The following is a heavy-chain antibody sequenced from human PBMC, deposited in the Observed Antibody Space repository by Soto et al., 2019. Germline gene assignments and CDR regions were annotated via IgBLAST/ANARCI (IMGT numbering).Heavy chain of an antibody. CDR2: ISAYNGNT. V-gene: IGHV1-18*01. J-gene: IGHJ3*02. CDR1: GYTFTSYG. Sequence: ASVKVSCKASGYTFTSYGISWVRQAPGQGLEWMGWISAYNGNTNYAQKLQGRVTMTTDTSTSTAYMELRSLRSDDTAVYYCAYDVLEMATPDAFDIWGQGTIVTVSS. CDR3: AYDVLEMATPDAFDI. D-gene: IGHD2-8*02.